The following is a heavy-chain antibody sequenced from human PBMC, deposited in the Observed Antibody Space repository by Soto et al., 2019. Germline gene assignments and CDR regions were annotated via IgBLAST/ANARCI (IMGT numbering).Heavy chain of an antibody. V-gene: IGHV1-3*04. J-gene: IGHJ5*02. CDR3: ARDRWLRGRSWFYP. CDR1: GYNFTNYG. CDR2: INTGKGNT. D-gene: IGHD3-10*01. Sequence: QVQLVQSGAEVKKPGASVKVSCKTAGYNFTNYGMYWLRQAPGQRLEWMGWINTGKGNTKYSQKFQGRVTINSDTSATMVYMELSNLKSEDTAIAYCARDRWLRGRSWFYPGGQGTLVTGAS.